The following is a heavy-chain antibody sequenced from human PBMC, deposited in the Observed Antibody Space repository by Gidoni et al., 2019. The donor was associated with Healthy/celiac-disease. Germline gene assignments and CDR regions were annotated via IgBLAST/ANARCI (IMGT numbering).Heavy chain of an antibody. Sequence: QVQLVQSGAAVQKPGASVKVSCKASGYTFTGYYMHGVRQAPGQGLEWMGWINPNSGGTNDAQKCQGRVTMTRDTSISTAYMELSRLRSDDTAVYYCAGDRLLWCGELSWGQGTLVTVSS. CDR1: GYTFTGYY. V-gene: IGHV1-2*02. D-gene: IGHD3-10*01. CDR2: INPNSGGT. CDR3: AGDRLLWCGELS. J-gene: IGHJ5*02.